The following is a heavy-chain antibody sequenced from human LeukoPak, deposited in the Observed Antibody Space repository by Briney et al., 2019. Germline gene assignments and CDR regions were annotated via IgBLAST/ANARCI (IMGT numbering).Heavy chain of an antibody. Sequence: GGSLRLSCAASGFTFSSYWMSWVRQAPGKGLEGVANIKQDGSEKYYVDSVKGRFTISRDNAKNSLYLQMNSLRAEDTAVYYCARESYYYGSGSMFGVYYFDYWGQGTLVTVSS. J-gene: IGHJ4*02. V-gene: IGHV3-7*01. D-gene: IGHD3-10*01. CDR3: ARESYYYGSGSMFGVYYFDY. CDR1: GFTFSSYW. CDR2: IKQDGSEK.